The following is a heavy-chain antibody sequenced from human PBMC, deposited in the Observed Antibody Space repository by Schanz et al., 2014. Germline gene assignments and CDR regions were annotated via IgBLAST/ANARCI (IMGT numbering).Heavy chain of an antibody. CDR2: IASGGSHT. CDR3: AKEGGHIDKFDY. D-gene: IGHD2-21*01. CDR1: GITFSDYA. V-gene: IGHV3-23*01. J-gene: IGHJ4*02. Sequence: EVQLLESGGALEQPGGSLRLSCAASGITFSDYAMSWVRQAPGKGLEWVSTIASGGSHTFYADSVKGRFTFSRDNAKNTLYLQMNSLRAEDTAVYYCAKEGGHIDKFDYWGQGTLVTVSS.